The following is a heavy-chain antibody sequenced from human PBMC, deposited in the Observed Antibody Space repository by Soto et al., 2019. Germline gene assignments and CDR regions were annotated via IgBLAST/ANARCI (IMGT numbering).Heavy chain of an antibody. Sequence: GESLKISCTGFGYTFTTFWVTWVRQMPGKGLEWMGRIDPRDSYVNYSPSFQGHVTIPVDKSISTAYLQWGSLKASDTAMYYCARLFCSTTTCDSWFDPWGQGTLVTVSS. CDR1: GYTFTTFW. CDR3: ARLFCSTTTCDSWFDP. J-gene: IGHJ5*02. CDR2: IDPRDSYV. D-gene: IGHD2-2*01. V-gene: IGHV5-10-1*01.